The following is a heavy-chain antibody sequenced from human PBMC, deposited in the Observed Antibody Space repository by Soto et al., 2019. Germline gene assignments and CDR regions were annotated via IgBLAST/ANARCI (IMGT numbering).Heavy chain of an antibody. J-gene: IGHJ4*02. CDR2: IYYSGST. CDR3: ERFYASSGYYATDY. V-gene: IGHV4-31*03. D-gene: IGHD3-22*01. Sequence: SETLSLTCTVSGGSISSGGYYWSWIRQHPGKGLEWIGYIYYSGSTYYNPSLKSRVTISVDTSKNQFSLKLSSVTAADTAVYYCERFYASSGYYATDYWGQGTLVTVSS. CDR1: GGSISSGGYY.